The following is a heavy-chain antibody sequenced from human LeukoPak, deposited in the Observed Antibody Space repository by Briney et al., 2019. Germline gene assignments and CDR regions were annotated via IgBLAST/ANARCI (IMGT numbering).Heavy chain of an antibody. J-gene: IGHJ4*02. Sequence: GGSLRLSCAASVFTFSNFGINCVRQAPGKGLEGGSAISTSSSYISYADSAKGRFTISRDNAKNSLDLQMNSLRAEDTAVYYCAIDRYSSGWYTFDYWGQGTLVTVSS. D-gene: IGHD6-19*01. V-gene: IGHV3-21*01. CDR2: ISTSSSYI. CDR3: AIDRYSSGWYTFDY. CDR1: VFTFSNFG.